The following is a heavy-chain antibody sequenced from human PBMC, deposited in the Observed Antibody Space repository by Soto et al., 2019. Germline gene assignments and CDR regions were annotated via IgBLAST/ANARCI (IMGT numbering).Heavy chain of an antibody. Sequence: SEFLSLTCTVSGGSISSYYCSWIRQPPGKGLEWIGYIYNSGSTNYNPSLKSRVTISVDTSKNQSSLKLSSVTAADTDVYYCAPEKDEYSGCDSAFDIWGQGTMVTVSS. CDR3: APEKDEYSGCDSAFDI. CDR1: GGSISSYY. CDR2: IYNSGST. J-gene: IGHJ3*02. D-gene: IGHD5-12*01. V-gene: IGHV4-59*01.